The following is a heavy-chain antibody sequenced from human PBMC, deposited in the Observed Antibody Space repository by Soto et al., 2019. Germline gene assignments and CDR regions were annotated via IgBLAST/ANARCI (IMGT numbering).Heavy chain of an antibody. J-gene: IGHJ4*02. CDR1: GGSFSGYY. V-gene: IGHV4-34*01. CDR3: ARGSTTVTTGGSGYYFDY. D-gene: IGHD4-17*01. Sequence: QVQLQQWGAGLLKPSETLSLTCAVYGGSFSGYYWSWIRQPPGKGLEWIGEINHSGSTNYNPSLKSRVTISVDTSKNQFSLKLSPVTAADTAVYYCARGSTTVTTGGSGYYFDYWGQGTLVTVSS. CDR2: INHSGST.